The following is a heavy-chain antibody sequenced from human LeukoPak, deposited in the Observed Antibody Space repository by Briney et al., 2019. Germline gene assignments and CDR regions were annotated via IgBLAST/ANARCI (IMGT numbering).Heavy chain of an antibody. Sequence: GGSLRLSCAASGFTFSSYAMSWVRQAPGKGLEWVSAISGSGGSTYYADSVKGRFTISRDNSKNTLYLQMNGLRAEDTAVYYCAKAQKHYDFWSGYYPYYYYYYMDVWGKGTTVTVSS. CDR2: ISGSGGST. CDR1: GFTFSSYA. CDR3: AKAQKHYDFWSGYYPYYYYYYMDV. J-gene: IGHJ6*03. V-gene: IGHV3-23*01. D-gene: IGHD3-3*01.